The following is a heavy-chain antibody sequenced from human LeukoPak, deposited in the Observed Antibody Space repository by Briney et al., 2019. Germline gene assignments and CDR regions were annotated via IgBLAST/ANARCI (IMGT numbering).Heavy chain of an antibody. V-gene: IGHV1-2*02. D-gene: IGHD3-22*01. CDR3: ARDLHRSISYYYDSSGYFGY. J-gene: IGHJ4*02. Sequence: ASVKVSCKASGYTFTGYYMHWVRQAPGQGLEWMGWINPNSGGTNYAQKFQGRVTMTRDTSISTAYMELTRLRSDDTAVYYCARDLHRSISYYYDSSGYFGYRGQGTLVTVSS. CDR2: INPNSGGT. CDR1: GYTFTGYY.